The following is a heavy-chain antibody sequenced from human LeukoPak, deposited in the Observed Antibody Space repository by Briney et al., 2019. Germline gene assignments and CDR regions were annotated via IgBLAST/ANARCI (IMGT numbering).Heavy chain of an antibody. D-gene: IGHD3-22*01. V-gene: IGHV3-23*01. CDR2: ISGSGGST. CDR1: GFTFSSYA. CDR3: AREGLNYYDSSGYAAAFDY. J-gene: IGHJ4*02. Sequence: GGSLRLSCAASGFTFSSYAMSWVRQAPGKGLEWVSAISGSGGSTYYADSVKGRFTISRDNSRNTLYLQMNSLRAEDTAVDYCAREGLNYYDSSGYAAAFDYWGQGTLVTVSS.